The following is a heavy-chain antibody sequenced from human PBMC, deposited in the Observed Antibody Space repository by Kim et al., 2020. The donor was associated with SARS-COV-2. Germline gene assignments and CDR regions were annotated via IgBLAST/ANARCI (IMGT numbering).Heavy chain of an antibody. J-gene: IGHJ6*02. CDR1: GFTFSSFW. CDR3: VRGSGNFGYGMGV. CDR2: INNVGSAT. D-gene: IGHD3-3*01. V-gene: IGHV3-74*01. Sequence: GGSLRLSCAASGFTFSSFWMHWVRQAPGTGLMWVSRINNVGSATIYADSMKGRFTISRDNAKSTLYLQMNSLRVEDTAVYYCVRGSGNFGYGMGVWGQGTTVTVSS.